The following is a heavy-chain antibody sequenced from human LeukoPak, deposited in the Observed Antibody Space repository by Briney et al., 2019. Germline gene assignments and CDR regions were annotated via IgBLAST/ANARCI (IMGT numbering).Heavy chain of an antibody. J-gene: IGHJ3*01. Sequence: ETLSLTCTVSGGSISSSTYYWGWIRQAPGKGLEWVANIKQDGDEKYYVDSVKGRFTISRDNAKNSLYLQMNSLRAEDTAVYYCAREDYYGSGNYVAWGGAFDVWGQGTTVTVSS. D-gene: IGHD3-10*01. CDR3: AREDYYGSGNYVAWGGAFDV. CDR1: GGSISSSTYY. CDR2: IKQDGDEK. V-gene: IGHV3-7*01.